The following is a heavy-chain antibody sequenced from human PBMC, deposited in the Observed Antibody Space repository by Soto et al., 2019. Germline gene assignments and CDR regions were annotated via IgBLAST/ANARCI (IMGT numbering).Heavy chain of an antibody. CDR3: ARGTPTPGIDY. CDR2: ISGSGFST. V-gene: IGHV3-23*01. Sequence: EVHLLESGGGLVQPGGSLRLSCAASGFTFNTYAMSWVRQAPGQGLEWVSAISGSGFSTYYADSVKGRFSISSDSSKNTLFLQMNSLRADDTAVYFCARGTPTPGIDYWGQGTLVTVSS. D-gene: IGHD1-26*01. CDR1: GFTFNTYA. J-gene: IGHJ4*02.